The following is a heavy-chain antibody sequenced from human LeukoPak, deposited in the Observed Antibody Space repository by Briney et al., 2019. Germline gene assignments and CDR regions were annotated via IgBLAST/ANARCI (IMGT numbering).Heavy chain of an antibody. J-gene: IGHJ4*02. D-gene: IGHD6-13*01. Sequence: GGSLRLSCAASGFAVSSNYMSWVRQAPGKGLEWVSVIYSGGSTYYADSVKGRFTISRDNSKNTLYLQMNSLRAEDTAVYYCAKERLVGYSSSWYGSYFDYWGQGTLVTVSS. CDR3: AKERLVGYSSSWYGSYFDY. V-gene: IGHV3-66*01. CDR1: GFAVSSNY. CDR2: IYSGGST.